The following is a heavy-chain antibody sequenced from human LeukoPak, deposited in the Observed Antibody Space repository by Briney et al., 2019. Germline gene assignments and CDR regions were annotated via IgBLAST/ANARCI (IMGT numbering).Heavy chain of an antibody. CDR2: ISYSGST. CDR3: ARNYASGRPPDY. D-gene: IGHD3-10*01. CDR1: GGSISSYY. Sequence: SETLSLTCTVSGGSISSYYWSWIRQHPGKDLEWLGYISYSGSTYYNPSLKSRVTISVDTSKNQFSLKLSSVTAADTAVYYCARNYASGRPPDYWGQGTLVTVSS. V-gene: IGHV4-59*06. J-gene: IGHJ4*02.